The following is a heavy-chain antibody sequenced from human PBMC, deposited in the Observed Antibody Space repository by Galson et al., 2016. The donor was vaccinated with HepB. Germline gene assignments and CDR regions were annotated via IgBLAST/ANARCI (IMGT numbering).Heavy chain of an antibody. CDR1: GYILTTHW. V-gene: IGHV5-51*01. Sequence: QSGAEVKKPGESLKISCKGSGYILTTHWIGWVRQMPGKGLEWMGIVYPGDSDTRYSPSFQGQVTISADKSISTAYLQWSSLKASDSGIYYCARRTLGYCSGGRCRYFDYWGQGSLVTVSS. D-gene: IGHD2-15*01. CDR3: ARRTLGYCSGGRCRYFDY. J-gene: IGHJ4*02. CDR2: VYPGDSDT.